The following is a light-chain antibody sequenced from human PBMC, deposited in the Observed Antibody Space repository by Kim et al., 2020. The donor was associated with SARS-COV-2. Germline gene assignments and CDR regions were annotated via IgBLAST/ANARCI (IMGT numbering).Light chain of an antibody. V-gene: IGLV8-61*01. CDR3: VLYMGSGSWA. CDR2: STN. Sequence: QTVVTQEPSFSVSPGGTVTLTCGLRSGSVSTSYYPSWYQQTPGQAPRTLIYSTNTRSSGVPDRFSGSILGNKAALTITGAQADDESDYYCVLYMGSGSWAFGGGTQLTVL. J-gene: IGLJ3*02. CDR1: SGSVSTSYY.